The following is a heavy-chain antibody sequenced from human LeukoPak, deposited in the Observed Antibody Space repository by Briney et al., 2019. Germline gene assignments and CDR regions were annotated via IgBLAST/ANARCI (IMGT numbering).Heavy chain of an antibody. V-gene: IGHV1-2*02. D-gene: IGHD3-3*01. J-gene: IGHJ4*02. CDR1: GYTFTGYY. Sequence: ASVKVSCKASGYTFTGYYMHWVRQAPGQGLEWMGWINPNSGGTNYAQKFQGRVTMTRDTSISTAYMELSRLRSDDTAVYCCARDANFGVVVGYWGQGTLVTVSS. CDR3: ARDANFGVVVGY. CDR2: INPNSGGT.